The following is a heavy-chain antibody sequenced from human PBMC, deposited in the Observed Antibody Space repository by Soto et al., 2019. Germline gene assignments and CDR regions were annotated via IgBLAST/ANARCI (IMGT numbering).Heavy chain of an antibody. CDR2: INPNSGGT. J-gene: IGHJ4*02. Sequence: EASVKVSCKASGYTFTGYYMHWVRQAPGQGLEWMGWINPNSGGTNYAQKFQGRVTMTTDTSTSTAYMELRTLRSDDTAVYYCARSPIAATGSLDYWGQGTLVTVSS. CDR1: GYTFTGYY. D-gene: IGHD6-6*01. CDR3: ARSPIAATGSLDY. V-gene: IGHV1-2*02.